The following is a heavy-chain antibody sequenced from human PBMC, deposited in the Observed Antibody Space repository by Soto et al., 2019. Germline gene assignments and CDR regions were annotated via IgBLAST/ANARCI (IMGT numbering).Heavy chain of an antibody. V-gene: IGHV3-21*01. D-gene: IGHD3-22*01. J-gene: IGHJ4*02. CDR3: ARAPSYYYDSSGYYAFDY. Sequence: GGSLRLSCAASGFTFSSYSMNWVRQAPGKGLEWVSSISSSSSYIYYADSVKGRFTISRDNAKNSLYLQMNSLRVEDTAVYYCARAPSYYYDSSGYYAFDYWGQGTLVTVSS. CDR1: GFTFSSYS. CDR2: ISSSSSYI.